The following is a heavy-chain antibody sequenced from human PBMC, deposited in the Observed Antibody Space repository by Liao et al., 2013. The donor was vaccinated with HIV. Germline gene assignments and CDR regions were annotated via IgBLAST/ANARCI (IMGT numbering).Heavy chain of an antibody. CDR1: GGSINSNY. D-gene: IGHD3-10*01. V-gene: IGHV4-4*07. Sequence: QVQPQESGPGLVKPSETLSLTCTVSGGSINSNYWSWIRRPAGKGLEWIGRIYFSGNTDYSPSLKSRVTISLDTSKSQFSLNLNSVTAADTAVYYCARGFWGSGLDSWGQGTLVTVSS. CDR2: IYFSGNT. J-gene: IGHJ4*02. CDR3: ARGFWGSGLDS.